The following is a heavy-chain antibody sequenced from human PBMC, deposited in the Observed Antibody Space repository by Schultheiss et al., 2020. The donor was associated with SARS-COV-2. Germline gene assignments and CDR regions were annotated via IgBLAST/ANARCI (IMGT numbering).Heavy chain of an antibody. CDR1: GGSISSSSYY. CDR3: AKGYSSGWYGYYYYGMDV. Sequence: SETLSLTCTVSGGSISSSSYYWGWIRQPPGKGLEWIGSIYTSGSTNYNPSLKSRVTISVDTSKNQFSLKLSSVTAADTAVYYCAKGYSSGWYGYYYYGMDVWGQGTTVTVSS. V-gene: IGHV4-39*07. CDR2: IYTSGST. J-gene: IGHJ6*02. D-gene: IGHD6-19*01.